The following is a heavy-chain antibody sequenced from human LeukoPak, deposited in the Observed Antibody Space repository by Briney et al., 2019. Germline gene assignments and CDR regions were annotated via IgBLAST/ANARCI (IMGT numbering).Heavy chain of an antibody. V-gene: IGHV4-34*01. CDR1: GGSFSGYY. CDR3: SRERVLRY. CDR2: INHSGTT. J-gene: IGHJ4*02. Sequence: SETLSLTCAVYGGSFSGYYWSWIRQPPGKGLEWIGEINHSGTTNYNPSLKSRVTISVDTSKNQFSLKLSSVTAADTAVYYCSRERVLRYWGQGTLVTVSS.